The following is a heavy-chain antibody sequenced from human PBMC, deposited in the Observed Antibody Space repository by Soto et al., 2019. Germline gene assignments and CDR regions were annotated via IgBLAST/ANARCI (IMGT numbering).Heavy chain of an antibody. Sequence: GGSLRLSCAASGFTFSSYEMNWVRQAPGKGLEWVSYISSSGSTIYYADSVKGRFTISRDNAKNSLYLQMNSLRAEDTAVYYCARVLPRYYDSMAIDAFDIWGQGTMVTVSS. CDR2: ISSSGSTI. CDR1: GFTFSSYE. J-gene: IGHJ3*02. V-gene: IGHV3-48*03. D-gene: IGHD3-22*01. CDR3: ARVLPRYYDSMAIDAFDI.